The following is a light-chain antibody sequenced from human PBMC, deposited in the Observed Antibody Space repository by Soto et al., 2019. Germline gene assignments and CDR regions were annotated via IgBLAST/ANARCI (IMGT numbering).Light chain of an antibody. CDR2: WAS. V-gene: IGKV4-1*01. CDR3: QQYYSTPPSWT. J-gene: IGKJ1*01. Sequence: DIVMTQSPDSLAVSLGERATINCKSSQSVLYSSNNKNYLAWYQQKPGQPPKLLIYWASTRESGVPDRFSGSGSRPVFTLPMSSLQAEDVAFSSCQQYYSTPPSWTFGQGTKVEIK. CDR1: QSVLYSSNNKNY.